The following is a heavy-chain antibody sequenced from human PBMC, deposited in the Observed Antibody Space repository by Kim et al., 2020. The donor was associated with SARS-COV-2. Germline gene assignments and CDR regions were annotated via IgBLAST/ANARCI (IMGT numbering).Heavy chain of an antibody. CDR3: ARSGPFSPHCSSTSCYRQGGYYYYMDV. CDR1: GFTFSSYG. CDR2: IWYDGSNK. J-gene: IGHJ6*03. D-gene: IGHD2-2*01. Sequence: GGSLRLSCAASGFTFSSYGMHWVRQAPGKGLEWVAVIWYDGSNKYYADSVKGRFTISRDNSKNTLYLQMNSLRAEDTAVYYCARSGPFSPHCSSTSCYRQGGYYYYMDVWGKGTTVTVSS. V-gene: IGHV3-33*01.